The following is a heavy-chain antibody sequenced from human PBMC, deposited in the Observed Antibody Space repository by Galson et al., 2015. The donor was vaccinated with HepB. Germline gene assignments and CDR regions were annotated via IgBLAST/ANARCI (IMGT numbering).Heavy chain of an antibody. D-gene: IGHD1-1*01. J-gene: IGHJ5*02. V-gene: IGHV3-74*01. CDR2: INSDGRST. Sequence: SLRLSCAASGFTFSNSWMHWVRQAPGKGLVWLSHINSDGRSTKYLDSVRGRFTISRDNANNTLYLQMTSLRAEDTGVYFCARDNLENQLNWLDPWGRGTLVTVSS. CDR1: GFTFSNSW. CDR3: ARDNLENQLNWLDP.